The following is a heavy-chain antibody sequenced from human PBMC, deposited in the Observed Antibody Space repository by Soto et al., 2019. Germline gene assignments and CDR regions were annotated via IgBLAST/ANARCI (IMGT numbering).Heavy chain of an antibody. CDR1: GFTFSSYG. CDR2: ISDDGSNT. CDR3: AKDQTHAFDI. J-gene: IGHJ3*02. Sequence: QVQLVESGGGVVQPGRSLRLSCAASGFTFSSYGMYWVRQAPGKGLEWVAVISDDGSNTYYADSVKGRFTISRDNSKNTLYLQMNSLRVEDTAVYYCAKDQTHAFDIWGQGTVVTVSS. V-gene: IGHV3-30*18.